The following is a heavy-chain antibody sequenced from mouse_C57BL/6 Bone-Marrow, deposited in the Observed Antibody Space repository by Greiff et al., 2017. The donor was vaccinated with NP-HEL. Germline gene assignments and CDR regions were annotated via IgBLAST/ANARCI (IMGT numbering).Heavy chain of an antibody. D-gene: IGHD1-1*01. CDR2: IYPSDSET. Sequence: QVQLKQPGAELVRPGSSVKLSCKASGYTFTSYWMDWVKQRPGQGLEWIGNIYPSDSETHYNQKFKDKATLTVDKSSSTAYMQLSSLTSEDSAVYYCARYGSPPWFAYWGQGTLVTVSA. CDR3: ARYGSPPWFAY. V-gene: IGHV1-61*01. CDR1: GYTFTSYW. J-gene: IGHJ3*01.